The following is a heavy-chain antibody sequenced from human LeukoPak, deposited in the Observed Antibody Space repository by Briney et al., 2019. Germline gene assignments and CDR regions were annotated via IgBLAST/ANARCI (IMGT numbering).Heavy chain of an antibody. Sequence: GGSLRLSCAASGFTFSSYSMSWVRQAPGKGLEWVSSISGSSTYIYYADSVKGRFTISRDNSKNTLYLQMNSLRAEDTAVYYCAKSPIVVVVAATPYYFDPWGQGTLVTVSS. D-gene: IGHD2-15*01. CDR1: GFTFSSYS. V-gene: IGHV3-21*04. CDR2: ISGSSTYI. J-gene: IGHJ5*02. CDR3: AKSPIVVVVAATPYYFDP.